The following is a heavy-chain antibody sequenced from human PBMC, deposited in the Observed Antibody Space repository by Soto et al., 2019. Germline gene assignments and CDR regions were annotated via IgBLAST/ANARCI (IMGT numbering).Heavy chain of an antibody. Sequence: GASVKVSCKASGYTFTSYYMHWVRQAPGQGLEWMGIINPSGGSTSYAQKFQGRVTMTRDTSTSTVYMELSSLRSEDTAVYYCARGYSYGSPLPYYGMEVWGQGTTVTVSS. J-gene: IGHJ6*02. CDR3: ARGYSYGSPLPYYGMEV. CDR1: GYTFTSYY. D-gene: IGHD5-18*01. V-gene: IGHV1-46*03. CDR2: INPSGGST.